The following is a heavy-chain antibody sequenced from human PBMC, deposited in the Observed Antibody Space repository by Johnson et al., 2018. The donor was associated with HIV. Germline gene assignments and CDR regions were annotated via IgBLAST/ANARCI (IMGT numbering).Heavy chain of an antibody. J-gene: IGHJ3*02. CDR1: GFTFDDYT. V-gene: IGHV3-43*01. CDR3: AKEVKGHDAFDI. CDR2: ISWDGGST. Sequence: VQLVESGGAVVQPGGSLRLSCAASGFTFDDYTMHWVRKDSGKGLEWVSLISWDGGSTYYAESVKGRFTISRDNSKNSLYLQMNSLRTYDTALYYCAKEVKGHDAFDIWGQGTMVTVSS. D-gene: IGHD4-23*01.